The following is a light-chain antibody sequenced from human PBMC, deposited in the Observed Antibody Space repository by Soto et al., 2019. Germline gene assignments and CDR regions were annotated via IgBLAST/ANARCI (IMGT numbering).Light chain of an antibody. CDR2: SVS. CDR3: QQSNSLPIT. J-gene: IGKJ5*01. Sequence: DIQMTQSPSSVSASVGDRVTITCRASETIAPWLAWYRQKPGEAPELLIYSVSYLQSGAPSRFSGSGSGTDFTLTISSLQPEDFATYYCQQSNSLPITFGQGTRLEIK. CDR1: ETIAPW. V-gene: IGKV1-12*01.